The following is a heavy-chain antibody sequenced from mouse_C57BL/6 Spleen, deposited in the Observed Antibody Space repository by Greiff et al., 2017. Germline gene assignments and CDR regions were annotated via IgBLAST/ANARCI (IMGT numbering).Heavy chain of an antibody. CDR2: IWSDGST. CDR1: GFSLTSYG. Sequence: QVQLQQSGPGLVAPSQSLSITCTVSGFSLTSYGVHWVRQPPGKGLEWLVVIWSDGSTTYNSALKSRLSISKDNSKSQVFLKMNSLQTDDTAMYYCARQGGYYDYEEFAYWGQGTLVTVSA. J-gene: IGHJ3*01. D-gene: IGHD2-4*01. CDR3: ARQGGYYDYEEFAY. V-gene: IGHV2-6-1*01.